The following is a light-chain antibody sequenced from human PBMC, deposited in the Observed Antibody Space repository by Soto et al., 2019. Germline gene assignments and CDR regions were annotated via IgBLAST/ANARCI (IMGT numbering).Light chain of an antibody. CDR1: SSDVGSYKL. V-gene: IGLV2-14*02. J-gene: IGLJ1*01. CDR2: EVT. CDR3: SSYTSISTYV. Sequence: QSALTQPASVSGSPGQSITISCAGTSSDVGSYKLVSWYQQHPGKAPKLMIYEVTKRPSGVSDRFSGSKSGNTASLTISGLLAEDEADYYCSSYTSISTYVFGTGTKVTVL.